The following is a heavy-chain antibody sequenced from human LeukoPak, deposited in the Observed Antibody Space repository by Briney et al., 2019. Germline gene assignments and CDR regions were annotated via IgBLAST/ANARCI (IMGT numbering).Heavy chain of an antibody. CDR3: ARVPITLAGTKDAKYFQH. D-gene: IGHD6-19*01. CDR1: RFTFSSYS. J-gene: IGHJ1*01. CDR2: INSDSSHI. Sequence: GRSLRLSCAASRFTFSSYSMNWVRQAPGKGLEWVSSINSDSSHIYYADSVKGRFTISRDNAKDSLYLQMNSLRAEDTAVYYCARVPITLAGTKDAKYFQHWGQGTLVTVSS. V-gene: IGHV3-21*01.